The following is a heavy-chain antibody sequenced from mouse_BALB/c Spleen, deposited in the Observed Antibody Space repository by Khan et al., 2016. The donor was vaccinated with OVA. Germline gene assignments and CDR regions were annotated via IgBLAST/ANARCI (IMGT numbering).Heavy chain of an antibody. V-gene: IGHV2-2*01. J-gene: IGHJ3*01. CDR2: IWSGGNT. D-gene: IGHD2-14*01. Sequence: QVQLQQSGPGLVQPSQSLSITCTVSGFSLTTYGVHWVRQSPGKGLEWLGLIWSGGNTDYNAAFISRLSISKDNSKSQVFFKMSSLQTDDTAMYXCARNSYMYDFTYWGQGTLVTVSA. CDR3: ARNSYMYDFTY. CDR1: GFSLTTYG.